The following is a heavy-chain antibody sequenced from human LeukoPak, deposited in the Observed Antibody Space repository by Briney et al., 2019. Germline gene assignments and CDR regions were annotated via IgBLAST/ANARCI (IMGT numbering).Heavy chain of an antibody. CDR1: GFTFSSYG. J-gene: IGHJ3*02. CDR3: ARGPHSALDTDDAFDI. Sequence: GGSLRLSCVASGFTFSSYGMSWVRQAPGKGLEWVSFISISSSYIYYADSVKGRFTISRDNAKNSLYLQMNSLRAEDTAVYYCARGPHSALDTDDAFDIWGRGTMVTVSS. CDR2: ISISSSYI. D-gene: IGHD5-18*01. V-gene: IGHV3-21*06.